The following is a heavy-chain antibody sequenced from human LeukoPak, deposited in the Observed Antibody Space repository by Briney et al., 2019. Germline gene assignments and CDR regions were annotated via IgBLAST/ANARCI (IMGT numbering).Heavy chain of an antibody. CDR2: ISYDGSNK. CDR1: GFTFSSYA. J-gene: IGHJ6*03. V-gene: IGHV3-30*04. D-gene: IGHD6-13*01. CDR3: ARVSYYSSSWYRPPDYYYMDV. Sequence: PGGSLRLSCAASGFTFSSYAMHWVRQAPGKGLEWVAVISYDGSNKYYADSVQGRFTISRDNSKNTLYLQMNSLRAEDTAVYYCARVSYYSSSWYRPPDYYYMDVWGKGTTVTVSS.